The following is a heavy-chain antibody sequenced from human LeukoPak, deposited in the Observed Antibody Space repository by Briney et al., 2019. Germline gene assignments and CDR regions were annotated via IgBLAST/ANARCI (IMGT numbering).Heavy chain of an antibody. Sequence: ASVKVSCKASGYTFTSYGISWVRQAPGQGLEWMGWISTYNINTNYAQKLQGRVTMTTDTSTSTAYMELRSLRSDDTAVYYCARDGSYGLRGYFDYWGQGTLVTVSS. CDR2: ISTYNINT. J-gene: IGHJ4*02. CDR3: ARDGSYGLRGYFDY. CDR1: GYTFTSYG. V-gene: IGHV1-18*01. D-gene: IGHD5-18*01.